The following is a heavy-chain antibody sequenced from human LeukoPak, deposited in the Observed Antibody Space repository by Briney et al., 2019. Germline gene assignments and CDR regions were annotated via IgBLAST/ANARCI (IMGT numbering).Heavy chain of an antibody. CDR3: AKGYGWEASYYYYYMDV. J-gene: IGHJ6*03. V-gene: IGHV4-39*01. D-gene: IGHD1-26*01. Sequence: SETLSLTCTVSGGSISSSSYYWGWIRQPPGKGLEWIGSIYSGSTYYNPSLKSRVTISVDTSKNQFSLKLSSVTAADTAVYYCAKGYGWEASYYYYYMDVWGKGTTVTISS. CDR1: GGSISSSSYY. CDR2: IYSGST.